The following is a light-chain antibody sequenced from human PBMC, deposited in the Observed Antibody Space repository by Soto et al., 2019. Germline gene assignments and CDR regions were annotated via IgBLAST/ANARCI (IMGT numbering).Light chain of an antibody. CDR3: QQYGSSGT. J-gene: IGKJ1*01. V-gene: IGKV3-20*01. CDR1: QSVSSN. CDR2: GAS. Sequence: ETVLTQSPGTLSLSPGERATLSCRASQSVSSNLAWYQQKPGQAPRLLIYGASTRATGIPARFSGSGSGTDFTLTISSLEPEDFAVYYCQQYGSSGTFGQGTKVDI.